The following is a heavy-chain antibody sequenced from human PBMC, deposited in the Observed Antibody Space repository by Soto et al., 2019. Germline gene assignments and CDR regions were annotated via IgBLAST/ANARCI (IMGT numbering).Heavy chain of an antibody. V-gene: IGHV3-66*01. CDR3: AVAPRGERLLDFDY. CDR1: GFTVSSKY. D-gene: IGHD6-25*01. Sequence: EVQLVESGGGLVQPGGSLRLSCVASGFTVSSKYMSWFSQAPGKGLEWVSVLYSGGSTYYADSVRDRFTISRDNSRNTLYLQMSSLRVEDTAIYYCAVAPRGERLLDFDYWGRGTLVTVSS. J-gene: IGHJ4*02. CDR2: LYSGGST.